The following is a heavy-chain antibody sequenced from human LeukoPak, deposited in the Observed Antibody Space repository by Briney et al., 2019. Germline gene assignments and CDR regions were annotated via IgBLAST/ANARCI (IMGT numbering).Heavy chain of an antibody. D-gene: IGHD3-10*01. CDR1: GFTFSSYA. CDR2: ISYDGSNK. V-gene: IGHV3-30-3*01. CDR3: ARESITAYGSGIILGDY. Sequence: PGGSLRLSCAASGFTFSSYAMHWVRQAPGKGLEWVAVISYDGSNKYYADSVKGRFTISRDNSKNTLYLQMNSLRAEDTAVYYCARESITAYGSGIILGDYWGQGTLVTVSS. J-gene: IGHJ4*02.